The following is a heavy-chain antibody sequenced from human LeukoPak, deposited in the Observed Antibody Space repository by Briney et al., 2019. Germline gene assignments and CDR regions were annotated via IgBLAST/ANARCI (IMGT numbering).Heavy chain of an antibody. V-gene: IGHV4-30-2*01. J-gene: IGHJ3*02. Sequence: SETLSLTCAVSGGSISSGGYSWSWIRQPPGKGLEWIGYIYHSGSTNYNPSLKSRVTISVDTSKNQFSLKLSSVTAADTAVYYCARAFSVYRYDFWTRGAFDIWGQGTMVTVSS. CDR1: GGSISSGGYS. D-gene: IGHD3-3*01. CDR3: ARAFSVYRYDFWTRGAFDI. CDR2: IYHSGST.